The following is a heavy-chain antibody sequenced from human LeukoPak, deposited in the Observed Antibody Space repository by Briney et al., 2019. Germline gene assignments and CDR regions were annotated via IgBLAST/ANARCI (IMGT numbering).Heavy chain of an antibody. CDR3: ARRGIAAAGYDY. Sequence: TSETLSLTCTVSGGSISSYYWNWIRQPPGKGLEWIGYIYYSGTTNYNPSLKSRVTILVDTSKNQFSLNLSSVTAADTAVYYCARRGIAAAGYDYWGQGTLVTVSS. V-gene: IGHV4-59*08. D-gene: IGHD6-13*01. CDR1: GGSISSYY. J-gene: IGHJ4*02. CDR2: IYYSGTT.